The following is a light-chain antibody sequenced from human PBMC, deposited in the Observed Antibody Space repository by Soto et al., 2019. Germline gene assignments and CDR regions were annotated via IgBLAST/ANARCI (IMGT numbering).Light chain of an antibody. J-gene: IGKJ2*01. Sequence: EIVLTQSPGTLSLSPGERATLSCRASQSISSSYLAWYQQKPGQAPRLVIHGISTRATGVPDRFSGGGSGTGFSLTISRLEPEDFAVYYCQQYDSSPYTFGQGTKVDIK. V-gene: IGKV3-20*01. CDR2: GIS. CDR3: QQYDSSPYT. CDR1: QSISSSY.